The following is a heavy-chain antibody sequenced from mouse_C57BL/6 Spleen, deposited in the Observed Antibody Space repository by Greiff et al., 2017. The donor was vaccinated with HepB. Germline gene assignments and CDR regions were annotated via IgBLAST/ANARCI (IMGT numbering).Heavy chain of an antibody. CDR3: ARHYYYAMDY. Sequence: VQLQQSGAELVRPGTSVKVSCKASGYAFTNYLIEWVKQRPGQGLEWIGVINPGSGGTNYNEKFKGKATLTADKSSSTAYMQLSSLTSEDSAVYFCARHYYYAMDYWGQGTSVTVSS. CDR1: GYAFTNYL. V-gene: IGHV1-54*01. CDR2: INPGSGGT. J-gene: IGHJ4*01.